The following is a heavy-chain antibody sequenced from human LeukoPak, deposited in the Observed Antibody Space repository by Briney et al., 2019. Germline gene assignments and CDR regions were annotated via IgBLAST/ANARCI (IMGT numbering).Heavy chain of an antibody. CDR3: AKGRYSGTTYYFDY. CDR1: GFTFSSYW. CDR2: IKKDGSET. D-gene: IGHD5-12*01. J-gene: IGHJ4*02. V-gene: IGHV3-7*03. Sequence: GGSLRLSCAASGFTFSSYWMHWVRQVPGKGLEWVANIKKDGSETYYVDSVKGRFTISRDNAKNSLYLQMNSLRAEDTAMYYCAKGRYSGTTYYFDYWGQGTLVTVSS.